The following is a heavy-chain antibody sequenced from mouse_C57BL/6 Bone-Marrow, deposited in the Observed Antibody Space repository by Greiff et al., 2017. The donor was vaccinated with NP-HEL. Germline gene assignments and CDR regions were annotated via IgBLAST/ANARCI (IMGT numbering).Heavy chain of an antibody. V-gene: IGHV14-4*01. CDR3: TTGGNPAWFAY. D-gene: IGHD2-1*01. CDR1: GFNIKDDY. J-gene: IGHJ3*01. Sequence: VQLQQSGAELVRPGASVKLSCTASGFNIKDDYMPWVKQRPEQGLEWIGWIDPENGDTEYASKFQGKATITADTSSNTAYLQLSSLTSEDTAVYYCTTGGNPAWFAYWGQGTLVTVSA. CDR2: IDPENGDT.